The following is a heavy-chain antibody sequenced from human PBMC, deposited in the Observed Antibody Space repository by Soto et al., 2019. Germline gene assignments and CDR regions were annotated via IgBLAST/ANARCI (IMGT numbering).Heavy chain of an antibody. V-gene: IGHV3-48*03. J-gene: IGHJ2*01. Sequence: PGGSLRLSWVAYDLPFSSSYFNWVRQVPGRGLEWLSYMSPSGADIKYAVYLEGRVTVSRDNSKRSLFLQLSSLRVDDTGVYYCARTLGNSYFDHWGRGTLVTVSS. CDR1: DLPFSSSY. D-gene: IGHD7-27*01. CDR3: ARTLGNSYFDH. CDR2: MSPSGADI.